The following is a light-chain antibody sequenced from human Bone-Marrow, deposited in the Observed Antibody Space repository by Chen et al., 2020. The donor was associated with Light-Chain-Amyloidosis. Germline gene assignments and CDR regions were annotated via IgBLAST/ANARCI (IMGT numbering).Light chain of an antibody. J-gene: IGLJ1*01. CDR2: EVT. CDR3: SSYTITNSLV. CDR1: SSAVGGDNY. Sequence: QSALTQPASVSGPPGQSRTISCTGTSSAVGGDNYVSWYQQHPDKAPKLMIYEVTNRPSWVPDRCSGSKSANPASLTISGLQAEDEADYFCSSYTITNSLVFGSGTRVTVL. V-gene: IGLV2-14*01.